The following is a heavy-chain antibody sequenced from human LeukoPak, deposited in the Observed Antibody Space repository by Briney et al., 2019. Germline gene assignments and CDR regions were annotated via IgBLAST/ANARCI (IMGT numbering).Heavy chain of an antibody. J-gene: IGHJ5*02. CDR2: TYYRSTWYN. CDR1: GDSVSSSSVT. Sequence: SQTLSLTCAISGDSVSSSSVTWNWIRQSPSRGLEWLGGTYYRSTWYNDYAVSVRGRITVNPDTSKSQFSLHLNSVTPEDTAVYYCARRLTQYDCFDPWGQGILVTVSS. CDR3: ARRLTQYDCFDP. V-gene: IGHV6-1*01. D-gene: IGHD2-2*01.